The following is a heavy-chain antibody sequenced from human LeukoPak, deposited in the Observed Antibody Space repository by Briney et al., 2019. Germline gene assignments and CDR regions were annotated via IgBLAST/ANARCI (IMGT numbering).Heavy chain of an antibody. J-gene: IGHJ4*02. V-gene: IGHV4-59*01. D-gene: IGHD3-10*01. CDR1: GGSISGYY. CDR3: ARGGGYFDY. CDR2: IYNSGSS. Sequence: SETLSLICTVSGGSISGYYWTWIRQPPGKGLEWIGYIYNSGSSDYNPSLKSRVTISVDTSKNQLSLKLASVTAADTAVYYCARGGGYFDYWGQATLLCVSS.